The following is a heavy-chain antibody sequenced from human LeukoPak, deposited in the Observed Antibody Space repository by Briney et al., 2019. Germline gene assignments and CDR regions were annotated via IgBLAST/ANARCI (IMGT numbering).Heavy chain of an antibody. CDR3: ARDPPYSSGRNNWFDP. CDR1: GYTFTSYG. J-gene: IGHJ5*02. CDR2: ISAYNGNT. V-gene: IGHV1-18*01. Sequence: ASVKVSCKASGYTFTSYGISWVRQAPGQGIEWKGWISAYNGNTNYAQKLQGRVTMTTDTSTSTAYMELRSLRSDDTAVYYCARDPPYSSGRNNWFDPWGQGTLVTVSS. D-gene: IGHD6-19*01.